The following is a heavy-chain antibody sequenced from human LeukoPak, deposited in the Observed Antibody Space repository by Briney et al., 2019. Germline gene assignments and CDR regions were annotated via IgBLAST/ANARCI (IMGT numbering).Heavy chain of an antibody. CDR3: AKGHFGAGHY. V-gene: IGHV3-43*02. Sequence: PGGSLRLSCAASGLTFGDYTMHWFRQPPGRGLQWVSLITGDGSTTSYAGSVKGRFTISRDNSKNSLYLHMNSLRNEDTALYYCAKGHFGAGHYWGQGTLVTVSS. CDR1: GLTFGDYT. D-gene: IGHD3-3*01. CDR2: ITGDGSTT. J-gene: IGHJ4*02.